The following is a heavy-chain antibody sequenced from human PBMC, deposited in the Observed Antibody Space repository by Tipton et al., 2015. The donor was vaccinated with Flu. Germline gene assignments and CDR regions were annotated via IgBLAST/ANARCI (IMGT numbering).Heavy chain of an antibody. D-gene: IGHD5-12*01. CDR2: LFDSGKV. CDR3: TRRGWI. CDR1: GGPVSSGVYY. J-gene: IGHJ4*02. V-gene: IGHV4-61*08. Sequence: LRLSCTVSGGPVSSGVYYWSWIRQSPGKGLEWIGNLFDSGKVDYNPALSGRLTISVDPTKSQFSLRLRSVTAADTAVYYCTRRGWIWGQGTRVTVSS.